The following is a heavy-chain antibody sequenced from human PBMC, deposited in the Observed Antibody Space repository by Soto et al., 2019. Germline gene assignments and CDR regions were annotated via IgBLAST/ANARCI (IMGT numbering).Heavy chain of an antibody. D-gene: IGHD3-10*01. CDR3: ATVKSGSCDWFDP. J-gene: IGHJ5*02. CDR1: GFTFTNYW. V-gene: IGHV3-74*01. Sequence: EVHLVESGGGLVQPGGSLRLSCAASGFTFTNYWMHWVRQAPGKGLMWVSRINPDGSRTTYADSVKGRFAISRDNAKNTLYLQMNSLRAEDTAVYYCATVKSGSCDWFDPWGQGTLVTVSS. CDR2: INPDGSRT.